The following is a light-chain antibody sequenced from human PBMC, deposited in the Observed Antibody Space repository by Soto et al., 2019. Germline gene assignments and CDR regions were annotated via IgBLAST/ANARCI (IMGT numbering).Light chain of an antibody. CDR3: QSYDSSLSVSYV. CDR1: SSNIGAGYD. J-gene: IGLJ1*01. Sequence: QSVLTQPPSVSGAPGQRVTISCTGNSSNIGAGYDVHWYQQLPGTAPKLLIYGNSNRPSGVPDRFSGSKSGTSASLAITGLQAEDEADYYCQSYDSSLSVSYVFGTGTKVTVL. CDR2: GNS. V-gene: IGLV1-40*01.